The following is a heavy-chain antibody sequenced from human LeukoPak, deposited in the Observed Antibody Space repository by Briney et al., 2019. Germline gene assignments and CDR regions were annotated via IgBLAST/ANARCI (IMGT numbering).Heavy chain of an antibody. D-gene: IGHD5-18*01. CDR3: ARHDSFIPY. CDR2: ISDNEGST. J-gene: IGHJ4*02. Sequence: GGSLRLSCAAPGFTFICYAMSWVRQAPGKGLEWVSGISDNEGSTYYTDSVKGRFTISRDNTKNTVYLQMNNLRPDDTAVYFCARHDSFIPYWGQGTLVTVSS. V-gene: IGHV3-23*01. CDR1: GFTFICYA.